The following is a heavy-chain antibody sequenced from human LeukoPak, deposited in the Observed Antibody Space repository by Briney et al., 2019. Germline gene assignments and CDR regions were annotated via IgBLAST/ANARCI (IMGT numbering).Heavy chain of an antibody. J-gene: IGHJ5*02. V-gene: IGHV1-2*02. CDR3: ARPGWFGETNWFDP. D-gene: IGHD3-10*01. Sequence: ASVKVSCKASGYTFTGYYMHWVRQAPGQGLEWMGWINPNSGGTNYAQKFQGRVTMTRDTSISTAYTELSRLRSDDTAVYYCARPGWFGETNWFDPWGQGTLVTVSS. CDR1: GYTFTGYY. CDR2: INPNSGGT.